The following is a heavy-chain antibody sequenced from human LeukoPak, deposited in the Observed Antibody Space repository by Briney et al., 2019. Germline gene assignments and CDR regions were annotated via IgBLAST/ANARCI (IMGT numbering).Heavy chain of an antibody. CDR2: IKQDGSEK. CDR1: GFTFSSYW. Sequence: GGSLRLSCAASGFTFSSYWMSWVRQAPGKGLEWVANIKQDGSEKYYVDSVKGRFTISRDNAKNSLYLQMNSLRAEDTAVYYCGAGSLGGYSGYEIDYWGQGTLVTVSS. V-gene: IGHV3-7*01. J-gene: IGHJ4*02. CDR3: GAGSLGGYSGYEIDY. D-gene: IGHD5-12*01.